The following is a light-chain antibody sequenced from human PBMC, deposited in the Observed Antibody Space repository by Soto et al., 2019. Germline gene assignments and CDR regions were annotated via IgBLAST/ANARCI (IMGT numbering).Light chain of an antibody. Sequence: SYELTQPPSLSVAPGQTATITCGGDDIGSQTVHWYRLKPGQAPVLVVHDDSRRPSWTPDRVSGSNSGDTATLTISRVEAGDEANYYCHVWKAYSHHRVFGGGTKLTVL. CDR3: HVWKAYSHHRV. CDR2: DDS. J-gene: IGLJ3*02. V-gene: IGLV3-21*02. CDR1: DIGSQT.